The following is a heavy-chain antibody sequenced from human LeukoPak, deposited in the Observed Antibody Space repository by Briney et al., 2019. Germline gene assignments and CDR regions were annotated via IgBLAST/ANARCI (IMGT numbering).Heavy chain of an antibody. CDR1: GYTFTGYY. V-gene: IGHV1-2*02. J-gene: IGHJ3*02. CDR3: ARDRDGYCSSTSCYTQGGAFDI. CDR2: INPNSGGT. D-gene: IGHD2-2*02. Sequence: ASVKVSCKASGYTFTGYYMHWVRQAPGQGLEWMGWINPNSGGTNYAQKFQGRVTMTRDTSISTAYMELSSLRSEDTAVYYCARDRDGYCSSTSCYTQGGAFDIWGQGTMVTVSS.